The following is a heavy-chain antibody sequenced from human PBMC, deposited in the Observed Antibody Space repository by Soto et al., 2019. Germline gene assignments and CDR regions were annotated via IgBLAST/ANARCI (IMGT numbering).Heavy chain of an antibody. J-gene: IGHJ5*02. Sequence: QVQLVQSGAEVKKPGASVKVSCKASGYTFTSYYMHWVRQAPGQGLEWMGIINPSGGSTSYAQKFQGRVTMTRDTSTSTVYMELSSLRSEDTAVYYCARAALVAAGLNWFDPWGQGTLVTVSS. CDR2: INPSGGST. CDR1: GYTFTSYY. V-gene: IGHV1-46*01. CDR3: ARAALVAAGLNWFDP. D-gene: IGHD6-13*01.